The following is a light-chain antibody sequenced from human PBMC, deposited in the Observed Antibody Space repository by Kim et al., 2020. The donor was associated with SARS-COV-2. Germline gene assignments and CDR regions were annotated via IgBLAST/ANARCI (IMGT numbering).Light chain of an antibody. V-gene: IGLV1-44*01. J-gene: IGLJ3*02. Sequence: QSVLTQPPSASGTPGQRVTISCSGSSSNIGSNTVNWYQQLPGTAPKLLIYSNNQRTSGVPDRFSGSKSGTSASLAISGLQSEDVADYYCAAWDDSLNGPVFGGGTQLTVL. CDR2: SNN. CDR3: AAWDDSLNGPV. CDR1: SSNIGSNT.